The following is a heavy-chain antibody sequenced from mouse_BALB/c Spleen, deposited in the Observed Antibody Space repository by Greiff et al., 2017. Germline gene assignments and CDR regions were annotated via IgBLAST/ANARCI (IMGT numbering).Heavy chain of an antibody. CDR2: ISTYYGDA. CDR1: GYTFTDYA. CDR3: ARGYYRSSRYYAMDY. Sequence: QVQLQQSGAELVRPGVSVKISCKGSGYTFTDYAMHWVKQSHTKSLEWIGVISTYYGDASYNQKFKGKATMTVDKSSSTAYMELARLTSEASAIYYCARGYYRSSRYYAMDYWGQGTSVTVSS. D-gene: IGHD1-1*01. V-gene: IGHV1S137*01. J-gene: IGHJ4*01.